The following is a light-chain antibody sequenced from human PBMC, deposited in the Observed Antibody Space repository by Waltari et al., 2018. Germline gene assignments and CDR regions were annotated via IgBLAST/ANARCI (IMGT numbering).Light chain of an antibody. V-gene: IGLV3-1*01. J-gene: IGLJ2*01. CDR1: KLGNKN. Sequence: SYELTQPPSVSVSPGQTASITCSGDKLGNKNACWYQQKPGQSPVVVIYQNSKRPAGIPERFSGSNSGNTATLTISGTQATDEADYYCQVWDSNTGIFGGGTKLTVL. CDR3: QVWDSNTGI. CDR2: QNS.